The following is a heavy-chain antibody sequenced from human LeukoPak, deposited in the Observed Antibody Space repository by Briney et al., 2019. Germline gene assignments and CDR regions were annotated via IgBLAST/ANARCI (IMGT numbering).Heavy chain of an antibody. Sequence: GRSLRLSCAASGFTLDDYAMHWVRQAPGKGLEWVSGISWNSVNIGYADSVKGRFTISRDNAKNSLYLQMNSLRAEDMALYYCAKGTMMVVAVGDYFDYWGQGTLVTVSS. CDR2: ISWNSVNI. CDR1: GFTLDDYA. D-gene: IGHD3-22*01. J-gene: IGHJ4*02. CDR3: AKGTMMVVAVGDYFDY. V-gene: IGHV3-9*03.